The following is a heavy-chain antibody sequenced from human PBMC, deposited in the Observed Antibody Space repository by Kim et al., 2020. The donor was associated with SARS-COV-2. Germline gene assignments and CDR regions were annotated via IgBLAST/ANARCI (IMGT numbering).Heavy chain of an antibody. J-gene: IGHJ6*02. D-gene: IGHD1-26*01. CDR2: INPSGGST. CDR3: ARDLRVGATSDGMDV. V-gene: IGHV1-46*01. Sequence: ASAKVSCKASGYTFTSYYMHWVRQAPGQGLEWMGIINPSGGSTSYAQKFQGRVTMTRDTSTSTVYMELSSLRSEDTAVYYCARDLRVGATSDGMDVWGQGTTVTVSS. CDR1: GYTFTSYY.